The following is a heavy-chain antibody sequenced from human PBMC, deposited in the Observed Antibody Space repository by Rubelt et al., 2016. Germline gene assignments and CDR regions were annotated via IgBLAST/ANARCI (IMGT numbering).Heavy chain of an antibody. Sequence: QLQLQESGPGLVKPSETLSLTCTVSGGSISSRSYSWAWIRQPPGKGLEWIGSIYFSGSTYYNPSLQSRVIISGDTSKNQVALRLSTVAAADTAVYYCARQSTGHSNWFDPWGQGTLVTVSS. CDR2: IYFSGST. D-gene: IGHD2-8*02. V-gene: IGHV4-39*01. CDR1: GGSISSRSYS. J-gene: IGHJ5*02. CDR3: ARQSTGHSNWFDP.